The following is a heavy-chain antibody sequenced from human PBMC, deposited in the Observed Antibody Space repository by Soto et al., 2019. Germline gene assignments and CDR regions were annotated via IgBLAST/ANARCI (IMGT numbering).Heavy chain of an antibody. D-gene: IGHD3-22*01. J-gene: IGHJ4*02. CDR3: ARELAPGYYDSSGYNIFDY. Sequence: ASVKVSCKASGYTFTSYYMHWVRQAPGQGLEWMGIINPSGGSTSYAQKFQGRVTMTRDTSTSTVYMELSSLRSEDTAVYYCARELAPGYYDSSGYNIFDYWGQGTLVTVSS. V-gene: IGHV1-46*01. CDR1: GYTFTSYY. CDR2: INPSGGST.